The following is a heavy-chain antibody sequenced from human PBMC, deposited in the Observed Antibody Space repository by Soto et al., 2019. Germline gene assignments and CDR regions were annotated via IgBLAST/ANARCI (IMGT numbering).Heavy chain of an antibody. D-gene: IGHD4-4*01. CDR3: ASARYSNPLWGQDDFHY. J-gene: IGHJ4*02. CDR1: GFTFSSYA. CDR2: ISDSGNST. V-gene: IGHV3-23*01. Sequence: GGSLRLSCAASGFTFSSYAMSWLRQAPGKGLEWVSTISDSGNSTYSADSVKGRFTISRDNSEPTLYLQMNSLRAEDTAVYYCASARYSNPLWGQDDFHYWGQAPLVTV.